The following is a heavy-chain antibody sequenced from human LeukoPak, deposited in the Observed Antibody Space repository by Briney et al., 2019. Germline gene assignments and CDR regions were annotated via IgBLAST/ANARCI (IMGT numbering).Heavy chain of an antibody. CDR2: IKSKTDGGTT. Sequence: GGSLRLSCAASGFTFSNAWMSWVRQAPGKGLEWVGRIKSKTDGGTTDYAAPVKGRFTISRDDSKNTLYLQMNSLKTEDTAVYYCTPPPRYYYYYYMDVWGKGTTVTVSS. CDR3: TPPPRYYYYYYMDV. J-gene: IGHJ6*03. V-gene: IGHV3-15*01. CDR1: GFTFSNAW.